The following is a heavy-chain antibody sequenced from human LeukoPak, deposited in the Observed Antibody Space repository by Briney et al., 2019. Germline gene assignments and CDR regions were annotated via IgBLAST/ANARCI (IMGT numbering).Heavy chain of an antibody. J-gene: IGHJ4*02. Sequence: GGSLRLSCAASGFTFSSYWMSWVRQAPGKGLEWVAVISYDGSNKYYADSVKGRFTISRDNSKNTLYLQMNSLRAEDTAVYYCARIGSGSPLGYWGQGTLVTVSS. CDR2: ISYDGSNK. CDR3: ARIGSGSPLGY. CDR1: GFTFSSYW. D-gene: IGHD3-10*01. V-gene: IGHV3-30*03.